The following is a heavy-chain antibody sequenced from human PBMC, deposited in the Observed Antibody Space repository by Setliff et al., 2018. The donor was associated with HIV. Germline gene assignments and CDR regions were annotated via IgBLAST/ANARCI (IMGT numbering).Heavy chain of an antibody. V-gene: IGHV3-23*01. Sequence: GGSLRLSCAASGFSFSSYAMNWVRQAPGKGLEWVSVISGSGGSTFYADSVKGRFTISRDNSKNTLYVQMNSLSAEDTAVYYCAKDRGDHWLLFDYWGQGTLVTVSS. CDR1: GFSFSSYA. D-gene: IGHD3-10*01. CDR3: AKDRGDHWLLFDY. CDR2: ISGSGGST. J-gene: IGHJ4*02.